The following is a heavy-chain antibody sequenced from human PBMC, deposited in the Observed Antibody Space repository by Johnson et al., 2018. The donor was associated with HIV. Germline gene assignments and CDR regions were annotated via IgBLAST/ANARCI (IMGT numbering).Heavy chain of an antibody. CDR1: GFTVSSNY. CDR3: ARGTSRGWADAFDV. J-gene: IGHJ3*01. CDR2: INSRGGTT. Sequence: VQLVESGGGLVQPGGSLRLSCAASGFTVSSNYMSWVRQAPGKGLEWVSAINSRGGTTYYADSVKGRFTISRDNSRNTLYLQVNSLRVEDTAVYYCARGTSRGWADAFDVWGQGTMVTVSS. V-gene: IGHV3-23*04. D-gene: IGHD3-10*01.